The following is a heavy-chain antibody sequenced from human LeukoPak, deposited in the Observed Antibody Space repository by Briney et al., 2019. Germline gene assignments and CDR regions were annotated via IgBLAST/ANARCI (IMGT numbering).Heavy chain of an antibody. J-gene: IGHJ6*03. V-gene: IGHV4-30-2*01. CDR1: GGSISSGGYY. CDR2: INHSGST. D-gene: IGHD3-10*01. CDR3: ARGFGELAYYYYYMDV. Sequence: PSQTLSLTCTVSGGSISSGGYYWSWIRQPPGKGLEWIGYINHSGSTYYNPSLKSRVTISVDGSKNQFSLKLSSVTAADTAVYYCARGFGELAYYYYYMDVWGKGTTVTVS.